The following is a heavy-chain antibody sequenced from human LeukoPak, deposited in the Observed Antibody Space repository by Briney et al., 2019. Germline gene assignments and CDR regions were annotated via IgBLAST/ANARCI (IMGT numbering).Heavy chain of an antibody. CDR1: GFTFDDYA. J-gene: IGHJ4*02. V-gene: IGHV3-9*01. Sequence: QAGGSLRLSCAASGFTFDDYAMHWVRQAPGKGLEWVSGISWNSGSIGYADSVKGRFTISRDNAKNSLYLQMNSLRAEDTALYYCAKDGAQWELLPYYFDYWGQGTLVTVSS. D-gene: IGHD1-26*01. CDR3: AKDGAQWELLPYYFDY. CDR2: ISWNSGSI.